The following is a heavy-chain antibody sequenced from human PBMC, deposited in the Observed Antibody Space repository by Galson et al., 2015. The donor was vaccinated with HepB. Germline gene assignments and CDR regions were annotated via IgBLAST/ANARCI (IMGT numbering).Heavy chain of an antibody. D-gene: IGHD1-26*01. CDR3: ARLRVGGSESYYAFDY. CDR1: GYSFTTYW. Sequence: QSGAEVKKPGESLKISCKGSGYSFTTYWIGWVRQMPGRGLEWMGIIYPGDSDTRYSPSFQGQATISADKSISTAYLQWSSLKASDTAMYYCARLRVGGSESYYAFDYWGQGTLVTVSS. J-gene: IGHJ4*02. V-gene: IGHV5-51*01. CDR2: IYPGDSDT.